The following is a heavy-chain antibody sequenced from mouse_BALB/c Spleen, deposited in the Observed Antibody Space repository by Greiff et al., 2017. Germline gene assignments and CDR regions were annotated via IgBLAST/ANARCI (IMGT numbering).Heavy chain of an antibody. V-gene: IGHV1S41*01. Sequence: DLVKPGASVKLSCKASGYTFTSYWINWIKQRPGQGLEWIGRIAPGSGSTYYNEMFKGKATLTVDTSSSTAYIQLSSLSSEDSAVYFCAGSLYYYAMDYWGQGTSVTVSS. J-gene: IGHJ4*01. CDR1: GYTFTSYW. CDR3: AGSLYYYAMDY. CDR2: IAPGSGST.